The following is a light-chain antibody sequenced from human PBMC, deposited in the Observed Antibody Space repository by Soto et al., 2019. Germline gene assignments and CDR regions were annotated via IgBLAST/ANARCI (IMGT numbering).Light chain of an antibody. CDR1: QSVSSY. Sequence: EIVLTQFPATLSLSPGDGATLSCRASQSVSSYLAWYQQKRGQAPRLLIYDSSNRATGIPARFSGSGSGTDFSLIISSLEPEDSAVYYCQQYASSPRTFGQGTKVDIK. J-gene: IGKJ1*01. CDR2: DSS. V-gene: IGKV3-11*01. CDR3: QQYASSPRT.